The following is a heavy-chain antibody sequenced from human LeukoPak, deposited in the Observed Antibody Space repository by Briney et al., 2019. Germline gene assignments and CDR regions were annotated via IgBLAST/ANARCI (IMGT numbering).Heavy chain of an antibody. D-gene: IGHD3-10*01. CDR1: GFTFSSYD. J-gene: IGHJ4*02. CDR3: AKYYGSGSYYNTFDY. V-gene: IGHV3-23*01. CDR2: ISGSGGST. Sequence: GGSLRLSCAVSGFTFSSYDMSWVRQAPGKGLEWVSAISGSGGSTYYADSVKGRFTISRDNSKNTLYLQMNSLRAEDTAVYYCAKYYGSGSYYNTFDYWGQGTLVTVSS.